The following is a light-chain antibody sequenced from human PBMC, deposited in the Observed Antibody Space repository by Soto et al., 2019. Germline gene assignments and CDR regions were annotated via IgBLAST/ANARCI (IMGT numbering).Light chain of an antibody. CDR2: EDT. CDR3: CSYAGSSTVI. V-gene: IGLV2-23*01. CDR1: SSNVGSYNL. Sequence: QSALTQPASVSGSPGQAITISCTGTSSNVGSYNLVSWYQHHPGKAPKLLIYEDTKRPSGVSNRFSGSKSANTASLTISGLQSEDEADYYCCSYAGSSTVIFGGGTKLTVL. J-gene: IGLJ2*01.